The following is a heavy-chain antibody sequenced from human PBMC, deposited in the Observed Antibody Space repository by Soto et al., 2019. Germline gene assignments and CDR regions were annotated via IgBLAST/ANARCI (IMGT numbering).Heavy chain of an antibody. CDR2: INPNSGGT. D-gene: IGHD3-3*02. CDR1: GYTFTGYY. Sequence: ASVKVSCKASGYTFTGYYMHWVRQAPGQGLEWMGWINPNSGGTNYAQKFQGWVTMTRDTSINTAYVELSRLGSDDTAVYYCARFHPESLLAEYYFDFWGQGTLVTVSS. V-gene: IGHV1-2*04. J-gene: IGHJ4*02. CDR3: ARFHPESLLAEYYFDF.